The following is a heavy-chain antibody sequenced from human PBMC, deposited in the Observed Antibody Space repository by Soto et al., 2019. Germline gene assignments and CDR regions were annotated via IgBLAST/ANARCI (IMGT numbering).Heavy chain of an antibody. CDR1: GYTFTGYY. CDR2: INPNSGGT. J-gene: IGHJ6*02. Sequence: ASVKVSCKASGYTFTGYYMHWVLQAPGQGLEWMGWINPNSGGTNYAQKFQGWVTMTRDTSISTAYMELSRLRSDDTAVYYCARDSFPQEQQPGFDTNYYYGMDVWGQGTTVTVSS. CDR3: ARDSFPQEQQPGFDTNYYYGMDV. D-gene: IGHD6-13*01. V-gene: IGHV1-2*04.